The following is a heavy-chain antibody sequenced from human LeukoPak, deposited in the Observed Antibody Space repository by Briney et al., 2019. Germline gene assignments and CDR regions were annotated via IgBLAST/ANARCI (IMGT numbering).Heavy chain of an antibody. D-gene: IGHD6-19*01. J-gene: IGHJ4*02. CDR1: GYTFSSYY. V-gene: IGHV1-46*04. CDR3: ARDNSGWSVDY. Sequence: GASVKVSCKASGYTFSSYYMHWARQAPGQGLEWMGIISPSGDYTRYAQELQGRVSMTLDTSTSTVYMELNSLESEDTAMYYCARDNSGWSVDYWGQGTLVTVTS. CDR2: ISPSGDYT.